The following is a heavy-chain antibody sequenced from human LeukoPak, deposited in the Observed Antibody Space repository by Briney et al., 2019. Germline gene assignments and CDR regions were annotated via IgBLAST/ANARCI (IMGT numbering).Heavy chain of an antibody. CDR1: GGSIRSWVYS. V-gene: IGHV4-30-2*01. J-gene: IGHJ4*02. D-gene: IGHD3-22*01. Sequence: SETLSLTCAVSGGSIRSWVYSGRPIRQPPGEGREWIEYIYHSGSTYYNPSLKSRVTISVDRSKNQSSLKLSSVPAVDTAVYYCARGGGYDSSGYYYWGQGTLVTVSS. CDR2: IYHSGST. CDR3: ARGGGYDSSGYYY.